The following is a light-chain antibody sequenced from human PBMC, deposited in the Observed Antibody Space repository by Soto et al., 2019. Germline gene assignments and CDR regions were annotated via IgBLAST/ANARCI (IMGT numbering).Light chain of an antibody. Sequence: DIQMTQSPSSLSASVGDIVTITCRASQSISSYLNWYQQKPGKAPKLLIYAASSLQSGVPSRFSGSGSGTDFTLTISSLQPEDFATYYCQQSYSTLPITFGQGTRLEIK. J-gene: IGKJ5*01. CDR1: QSISSY. CDR3: QQSYSTLPIT. V-gene: IGKV1-39*01. CDR2: AAS.